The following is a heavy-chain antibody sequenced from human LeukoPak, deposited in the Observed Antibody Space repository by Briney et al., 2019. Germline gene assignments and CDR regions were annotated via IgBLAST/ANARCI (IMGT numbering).Heavy chain of an antibody. Sequence: SETLSLTCTVSGDSINSSSYYWGWIRQPPGTGLEWIGSIYYSGSTYYNPSLKSRVTITVDTSKSQFSLKLSSVTAADTAVYYCARGYCSGGSCYSDWGQGTLVTVAS. J-gene: IGHJ4*02. CDR2: IYYSGST. D-gene: IGHD2-15*01. V-gene: IGHV4-39*01. CDR1: GDSINSSSYY. CDR3: ARGYCSGGSCYSD.